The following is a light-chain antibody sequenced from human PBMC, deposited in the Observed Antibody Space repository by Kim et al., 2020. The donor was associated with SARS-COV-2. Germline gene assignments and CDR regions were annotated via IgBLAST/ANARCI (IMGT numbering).Light chain of an antibody. CDR1: SSDVGGYNY. Sequence: QSALTQPASVSGSPGQSITISCTGTSSDVGGYNYVSGYQQHPGKAPKLMFYDVSKRPSGVSNRFSGSKSGNTASLTISGLQAEDEADYYCSSYTSSSTWVFGGGTQLTVL. J-gene: IGLJ3*02. CDR2: DVS. CDR3: SSYTSSSTWV. V-gene: IGLV2-14*01.